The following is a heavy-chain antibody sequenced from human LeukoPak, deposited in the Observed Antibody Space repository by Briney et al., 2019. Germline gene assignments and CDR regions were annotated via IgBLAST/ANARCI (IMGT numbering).Heavy chain of an antibody. CDR3: ARHYGP. CDR1: GDSISSNNYF. V-gene: IGHV4-39*01. J-gene: IGHJ5*02. Sequence: PSEALSLTCTVSGDSISSNNYFWGWICQPPGKGLEWIGELPYHGNPYYNPSLNRRVTISVDTSKNQFPLKLNSVPAAHTAVYYCARHYGPWGQGTLVTVSS. D-gene: IGHD3-10*01. CDR2: LPYHGNP.